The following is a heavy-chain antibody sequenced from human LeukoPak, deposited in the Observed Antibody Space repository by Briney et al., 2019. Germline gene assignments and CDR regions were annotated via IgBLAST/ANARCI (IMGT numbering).Heavy chain of an antibody. CDR1: GGSISSSNYY. J-gene: IGHJ3*02. CDR2: IYYSGST. V-gene: IGHV4-61*05. CDR3: ARGGNTFWDAFDI. D-gene: IGHD3-3*01. Sequence: SETLSLTCTVSGGSISSSNYYWTWIRQPPGKGLVWIGYIYYSGSTKYNPSLKSRVAISVDTSKNQFSLKLSSVTAADTAVYYCARGGNTFWDAFDIWGQGTMVTVSS.